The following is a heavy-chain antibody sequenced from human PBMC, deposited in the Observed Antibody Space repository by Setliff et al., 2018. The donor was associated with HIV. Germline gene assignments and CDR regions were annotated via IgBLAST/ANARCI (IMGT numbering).Heavy chain of an antibody. V-gene: IGHV3-11*04. CDR1: GFTFRDHY. CDR3: ARDPRSGWYLGFFDY. CDR2: ISSSGSTT. J-gene: IGHJ4*02. D-gene: IGHD6-19*01. Sequence: PGGSLRLSCAASGFTFRDHYMTWIRQAPGKGLEWISYISSSGSTTYYADSVKGRFTIPRDNTKNSLYLQMNSLRAEDTAVYYCARDPRSGWYLGFFDYWGQGTLVTVSS.